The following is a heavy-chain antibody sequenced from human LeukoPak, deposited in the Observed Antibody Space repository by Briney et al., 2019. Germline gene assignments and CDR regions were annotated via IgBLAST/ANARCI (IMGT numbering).Heavy chain of an antibody. D-gene: IGHD2-2*01. V-gene: IGHV4-61*01. Sequence: SETLSLTCTVSGYSISSGYYWGWIRQPPGKGLEWIGYIYYSGSTNYNPSLKSRVTISVDTSKNQFSLKLSSVTAADTAVYYCARVEGVPAALNWFDPWGQGTLVTVSS. J-gene: IGHJ5*02. CDR1: GYSISSGYY. CDR3: ARVEGVPAALNWFDP. CDR2: IYYSGST.